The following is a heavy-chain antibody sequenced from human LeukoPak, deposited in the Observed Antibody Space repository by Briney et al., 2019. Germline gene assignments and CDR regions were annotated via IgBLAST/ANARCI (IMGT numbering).Heavy chain of an antibody. V-gene: IGHV1-69*06. Sequence: ASVKVSCKASGYTFTSYGLTWVRQAPGQGLEWMGGIIPIFGTANYAQKFQGRVTITADKSTSTAYMELSSLRSEDTAVYYCARDPSYGSGSYYSWGQGTLVTVSS. CDR2: IIPIFGTA. CDR3: ARDPSYGSGSYYS. D-gene: IGHD3-10*01. CDR1: GYTFTSYG. J-gene: IGHJ4*02.